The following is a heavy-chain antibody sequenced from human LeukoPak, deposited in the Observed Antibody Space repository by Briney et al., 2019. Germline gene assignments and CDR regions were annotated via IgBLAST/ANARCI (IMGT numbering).Heavy chain of an antibody. CDR2: ISGSGGST. Sequence: PGGSLRLSCAASGFTFSSYAMSWVRQAPGKGLEWVSAISGSGGSTYYADSVKGRFTISRDNSKNTLYLQMNSLRAEDTAVYYCAKDLGIVVVVAATILDPWGQGTLVTVSS. CDR3: AKDLGIVVVVAATILDP. CDR1: GFTFSSYA. V-gene: IGHV3-23*01. J-gene: IGHJ5*02. D-gene: IGHD2-15*01.